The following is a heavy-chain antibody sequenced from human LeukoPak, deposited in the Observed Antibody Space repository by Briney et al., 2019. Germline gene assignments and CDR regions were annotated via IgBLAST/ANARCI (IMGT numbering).Heavy chain of an antibody. D-gene: IGHD3-16*02. V-gene: IGHV1-8*01. J-gene: IGHJ4*02. CDR2: MNPNSGNT. CDR3: ARGLRRYYDYVWGSYLVY. Sequence: GAPVKVSCKASGYTFTSYDINWVRQATGQGLEWMGWMNPNSGNTGYAQKFQGRVTMTRNTSISTAYMELSSLRSEDTAVYYCARGLRRYYDYVWGSYLVYWGQGTLVTVSS. CDR1: GYTFTSYD.